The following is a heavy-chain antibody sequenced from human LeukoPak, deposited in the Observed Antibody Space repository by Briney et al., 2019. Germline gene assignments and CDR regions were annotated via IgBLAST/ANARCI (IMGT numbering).Heavy chain of an antibody. CDR3: VTYYYGSSAPKRNY. CDR1: GGSFSDYF. V-gene: IGHV4-34*01. CDR2: ISHSGST. D-gene: IGHD3-22*01. J-gene: IGHJ4*02. Sequence: PSETLSPTCAVYGGSFSDYFWSWLRQPPGKGLEWIGEISHSGSTTYNPSLRSRVTISGDTSKKQFSLKLSSVTAADTAVYYCVTYYYGSSAPKRNYWGQGILVTVSS.